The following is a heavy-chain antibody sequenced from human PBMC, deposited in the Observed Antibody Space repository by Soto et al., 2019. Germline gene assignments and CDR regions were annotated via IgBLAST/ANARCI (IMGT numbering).Heavy chain of an antibody. D-gene: IGHD3-22*01. CDR3: ARDPTYYYDSSGYYLRNNWFDP. J-gene: IGHJ5*02. CDR1: GYTFTGYY. V-gene: IGHV1-2*04. CDR2: INPNSGGT. Sequence: ASVKVSCKASGYTFTGYYMHWVRQAPGQGLEWMGWINPNSGGTNYAQKFQGWVTMTRDTSISTAYMELSRLRSDDTAVYYCARDPTYYYDSSGYYLRNNWFDPWRQGTLVTVSS.